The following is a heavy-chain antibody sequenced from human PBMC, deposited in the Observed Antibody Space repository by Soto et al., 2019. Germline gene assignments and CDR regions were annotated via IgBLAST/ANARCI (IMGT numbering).Heavy chain of an antibody. Sequence: QVQLVQSGAEVKKPGASVKVSCKASGYTFTSYGISWVRQAPGQGLEWMGWIRAYNGNTNYAQKLQGRVTMTTDTSPSTAYMELSSRGSDDKGVYYCASDAPPADYWGQGSLVTVSS. CDR1: GYTFTSYG. J-gene: IGHJ4*02. V-gene: IGHV1-18*01. CDR3: ASDAPPADY. CDR2: IRAYNGNT.